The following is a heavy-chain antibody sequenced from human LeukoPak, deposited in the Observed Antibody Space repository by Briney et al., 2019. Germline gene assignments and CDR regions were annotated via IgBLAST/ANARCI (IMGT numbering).Heavy chain of an antibody. CDR3: ARVSAGAYGYSFDY. CDR1: GGSLSSGSYY. D-gene: IGHD5-18*01. J-gene: IGHJ4*02. V-gene: IGHV4-61*01. CDR2: IYYRGST. Sequence: PSETLSLTCTVSGGSLSSGSYYWSWIRQPPGKGLEWLGHIYYRGSTNYNPSLKSRVTVSVDTSKNQFSLKVSSVTAADTAMYYCARVSAGAYGYSFDYWGQGTLVTVSS.